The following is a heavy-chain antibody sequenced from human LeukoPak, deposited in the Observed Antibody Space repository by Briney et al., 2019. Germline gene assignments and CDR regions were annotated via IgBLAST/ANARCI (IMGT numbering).Heavy chain of an antibody. CDR3: ARAGYYYDSSGYYFYFDY. J-gene: IGHJ4*02. V-gene: IGHV4-59*01. Sequence: PSETLSLTCTVSSGSISSYYWSWIRQPPGKGLEWIGYIYYSGSTNYNPSLKSRVTISVDTSKNQFSLKLSSVTAADTAVYYCARAGYYYDSSGYYFYFDYWGQGTLVTVSS. CDR2: IYYSGST. CDR1: SGSISSYY. D-gene: IGHD3-22*01.